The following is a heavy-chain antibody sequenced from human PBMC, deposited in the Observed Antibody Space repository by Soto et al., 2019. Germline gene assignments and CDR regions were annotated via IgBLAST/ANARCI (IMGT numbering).Heavy chain of an antibody. V-gene: IGHV1-69*01. J-gene: IGHJ5*02. CDR1: GGTFNSYR. Sequence: QVQLVQSGAEVKKPGSSVKVSCKSSGGTFNSYRTSWVRQAPGQGLEWMGGLIPIFGTPNYAQKFQGRLTVTADESTSTVYMELSSLRSEDTAMYYCAREKFSNYFDPWGQGSLVTVSS. CDR2: LIPIFGTP. D-gene: IGHD4-4*01. CDR3: AREKFSNYFDP.